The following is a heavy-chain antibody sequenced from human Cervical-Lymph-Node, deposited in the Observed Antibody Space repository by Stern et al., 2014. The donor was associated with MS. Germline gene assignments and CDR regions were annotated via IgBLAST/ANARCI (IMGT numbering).Heavy chain of an antibody. Sequence: VQLVESGPGLVKPSQTLSLTCTVSGGSISSSGYYWSWIRQPADKGLEWIGRIHDSGSTYYNPSLKSPVTISMDTAQHQFSLKLPSVTAADTAVYYCATTRWDLFTWNWFDPWGQGTLVTVSS. CDR2: IHDSGST. J-gene: IGHJ5*02. D-gene: IGHD1-26*01. CDR1: GGSISSSGYY. V-gene: IGHV4-61*02. CDR3: ATTRWDLFTWNWFDP.